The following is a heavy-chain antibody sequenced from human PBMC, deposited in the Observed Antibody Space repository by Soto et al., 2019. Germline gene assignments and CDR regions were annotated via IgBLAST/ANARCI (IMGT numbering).Heavy chain of an antibody. CDR1: GFTFRESG. CDR3: AKDGGHYPCVSFFMDV. Sequence: QVQLVESGGGVVQPGRSLRLSCAASGFTFRESGMFWVRQVPGKGLEWVAVITYDGSNAYYQDSVKGRFTISRDNSKGAVTVQMNSLRAEDAAVYYCAKDGGHYPCVSFFMDVWGKGTTVTVSS. V-gene: IGHV3-30*18. CDR2: ITYDGSNA. J-gene: IGHJ6*03. D-gene: IGHD4-17*01.